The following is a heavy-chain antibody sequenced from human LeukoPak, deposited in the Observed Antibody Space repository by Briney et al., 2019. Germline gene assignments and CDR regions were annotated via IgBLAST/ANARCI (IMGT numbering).Heavy chain of an antibody. CDR3: ARTREPYYHDSSAPDFDY. V-gene: IGHV3-33*08. CDR2: IWYDGSNK. CDR1: GFTFDDYA. Sequence: GRSLRLSCAASGFTFDDYAMHWVRQAPGKGLEWVAVIWYDGSNKYYADSVKGRFTISRDNSKNTLYLQMNSLRAEDTAVYYCARTREPYYHDSSAPDFDYWGQGTLVTVSS. J-gene: IGHJ4*02. D-gene: IGHD3-22*01.